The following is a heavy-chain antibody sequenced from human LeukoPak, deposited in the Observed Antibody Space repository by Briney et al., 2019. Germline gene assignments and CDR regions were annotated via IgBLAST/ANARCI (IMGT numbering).Heavy chain of an antibody. D-gene: IGHD3-9*01. Sequence: SQTLSLTRTVSGGSISSGSYYWTWIRQPAGKGLEWIGRMYTTGSTNYNPSLKSRVTISLDTSKNQFSLKLSSVTAADTAVYYCAREGYDILTGNYFDYWGQGTLVTVSS. V-gene: IGHV4-61*02. CDR3: AREGYDILTGNYFDY. J-gene: IGHJ4*02. CDR1: GGSISSGSYY. CDR2: MYTTGST.